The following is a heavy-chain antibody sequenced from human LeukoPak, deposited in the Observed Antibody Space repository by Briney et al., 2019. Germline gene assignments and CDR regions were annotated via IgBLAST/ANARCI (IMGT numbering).Heavy chain of an antibody. Sequence: ASVKVSCKASGYTFTSYYMHWVRQAPGQGLEWMGWINPNSGGTNYAQRFQGRVTMTRDTSITTAYMELGRLTSDDTAVYYCARNDILTADDYWGQGTLVTVSS. CDR1: GYTFTSYY. CDR3: ARNDILTADDY. V-gene: IGHV1-2*02. J-gene: IGHJ4*02. CDR2: INPNSGGT. D-gene: IGHD3-9*01.